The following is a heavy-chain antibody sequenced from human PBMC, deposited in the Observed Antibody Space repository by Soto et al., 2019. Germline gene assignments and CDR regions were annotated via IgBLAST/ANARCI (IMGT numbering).Heavy chain of an antibody. CDR1: GYSFTSHW. V-gene: IGHV5-51*01. J-gene: IGHJ6*02. CDR3: ARRGDRFVMDV. D-gene: IGHD2-21*02. Sequence: PGGSLKISCKGSGYSFTSHWIGWVRQMPGKGLEWMGVIYPGDSDTRYSPSFQGQVTISADKSITTAYLQWSSLKASDTAMYYCARRGDRFVMDVWGQGTTVTVS. CDR2: IYPGDSDT.